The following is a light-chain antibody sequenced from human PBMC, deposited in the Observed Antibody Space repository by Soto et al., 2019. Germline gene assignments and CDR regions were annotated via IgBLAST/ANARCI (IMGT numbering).Light chain of an antibody. CDR1: QSVRSSS. J-gene: IGKJ1*01. Sequence: EIVLTQSPGTLSLSPGERATLSCRASQSVRSSSLAWYQQKPGQAPRLLIYGASSRATGIPDRFSGSGSGTDFTLTVSRLEPADSAVYYCQQYGSSSWTFGQGTRVEIK. V-gene: IGKV3-20*01. CDR3: QQYGSSSWT. CDR2: GAS.